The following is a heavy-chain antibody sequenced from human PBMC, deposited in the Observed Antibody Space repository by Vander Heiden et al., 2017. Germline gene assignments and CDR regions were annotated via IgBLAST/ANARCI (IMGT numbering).Heavy chain of an antibody. CDR2: IYYSGTT. Sequence: QLQPQESAPGLVKPAATLSLTCTVSGGSTSSSGSYWGCIRRPPGKGLEWIGVIYYSGTTSYNPSLKSRVTISVDTSKKQFSLKLSSVTAADTAVYYCARHTQPYDFHNYGMDVWGQGTTVTVSS. CDR1: GGSTSSSGSY. J-gene: IGHJ6*02. V-gene: IGHV4-39*01. D-gene: IGHD3-3*01. CDR3: ARHTQPYDFHNYGMDV.